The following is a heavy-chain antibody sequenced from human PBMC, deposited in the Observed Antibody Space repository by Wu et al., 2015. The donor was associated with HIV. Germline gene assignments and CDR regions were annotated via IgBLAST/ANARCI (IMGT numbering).Heavy chain of an antibody. Sequence: QVQLVQSGAEVKKPGASVKVSCKASGYTFTSYDLNWVRQAPGQGLEWMGWISANNGNTNYAQKLQGRITMTTDTSTTTAYMELRSLRSDDTAVYYCARGSSGWSQVDYVGPGNAGHRLL. CDR3: ARGSSGWSQVDY. CDR2: ISANNGNT. J-gene: IGHJ4*02. CDR1: GYTFTSYD. V-gene: IGHV1-18*01. D-gene: IGHD6-19*01.